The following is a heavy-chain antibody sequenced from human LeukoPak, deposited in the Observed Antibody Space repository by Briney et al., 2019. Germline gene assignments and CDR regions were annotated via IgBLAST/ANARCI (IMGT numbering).Heavy chain of an antibody. V-gene: IGHV3-49*04. Sequence: PGGSLRLSCTASGFTFGDYAMSWVRQAQGKGLEWVGFIRSKAYGGTTEYAASVKGRFTISRDDSKSIAYLQMNSLKPEDTAVYYCTRDPGYCSSTSCHNWFDPWGQGTLVTVSS. D-gene: IGHD2-2*03. J-gene: IGHJ5*02. CDR3: TRDPGYCSSTSCHNWFDP. CDR2: IRSKAYGGTT. CDR1: GFTFGDYA.